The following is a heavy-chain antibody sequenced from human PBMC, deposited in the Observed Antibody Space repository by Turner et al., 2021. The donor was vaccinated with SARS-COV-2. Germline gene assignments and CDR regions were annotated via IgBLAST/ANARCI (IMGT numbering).Heavy chain of an antibody. Sequence: HVTLKESGPVLVKPTETRTQTCTVSGFSLSNANMGVSWIRQPPGKALEWLAHIFSNDEKSYSTSLKSRLTSSKDTSKSQVVLTMTNMDPVDTATYYCARIMWWELAYGMDVWGQGTTVTVSS. CDR1: GFSLSNANMG. CDR2: IFSNDEK. V-gene: IGHV2-26*01. J-gene: IGHJ6*02. D-gene: IGHD1-26*01. CDR3: ARIMWWELAYGMDV.